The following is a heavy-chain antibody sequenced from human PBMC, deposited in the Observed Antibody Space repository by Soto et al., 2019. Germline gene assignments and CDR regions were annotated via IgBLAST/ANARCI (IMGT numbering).Heavy chain of an antibody. Sequence: SVKVSCKASGGTFSSYAISWVRQAPGQGLEWMGGIIPIFGTANYAQKFQGRVTITADESTSTAYMELSSLRSEDTAVYYCARDLGVVVPAATSHENYYYGMDVWGQGTTVTVSS. D-gene: IGHD2-2*01. CDR2: IIPIFGTA. J-gene: IGHJ6*02. V-gene: IGHV1-69*13. CDR1: GGTFSSYA. CDR3: ARDLGVVVPAATSHENYYYGMDV.